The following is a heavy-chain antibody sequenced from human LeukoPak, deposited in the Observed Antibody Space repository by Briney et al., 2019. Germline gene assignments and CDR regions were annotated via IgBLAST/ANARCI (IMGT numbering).Heavy chain of an antibody. D-gene: IGHD3-10*01. Sequence: DPGGSLRLSCAASGFTFSSYSMNWVRQAPGKGLEWVSSISSSSSYIYYADSVKGRFTISRDNAKNSLYLQMNSLRAEDTAVYYCARDYASGSYYNIFEYWGQGTLVTVSS. CDR3: ARDYASGSYYNIFEY. CDR1: GFTFSSYS. V-gene: IGHV3-21*01. CDR2: ISSSSSYI. J-gene: IGHJ4*02.